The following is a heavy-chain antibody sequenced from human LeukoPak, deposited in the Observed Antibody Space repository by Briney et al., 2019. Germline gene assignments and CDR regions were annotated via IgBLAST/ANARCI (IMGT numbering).Heavy chain of an antibody. D-gene: IGHD3-10*01. V-gene: IGHV4-61*02. J-gene: IGHJ5*02. CDR2: IFTSGCT. Sequence: PSETLSLTCTVSGGSITSGNYYWNWVRQPAGKGLEWVGRIFTSGCTNYNPSLKSRVTVSLDTSKNQVSLRLTSVTAADTAFYYCTRVGGTYNWFDPWGQGTLVTVSS. CDR3: TRVGGTYNWFDP. CDR1: GGSITSGNYY.